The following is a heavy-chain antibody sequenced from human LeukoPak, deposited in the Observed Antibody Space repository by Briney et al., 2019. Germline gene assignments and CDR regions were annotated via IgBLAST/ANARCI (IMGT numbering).Heavy chain of an antibody. J-gene: IGHJ5*02. CDR2: INPNSGGT. Sequence: ASVKVSCKASGYTFTSYGISWVRQAPGQGLEWMGWINPNSGGTNYAQKFQGRVTMTRDTSISTAYMELSRLRSDDTAVYYCARSIEAMDWFDPWGQGTLVTVSS. CDR1: GYTFTSYG. V-gene: IGHV1-2*02. CDR3: ARSIEAMDWFDP. D-gene: IGHD5-18*01.